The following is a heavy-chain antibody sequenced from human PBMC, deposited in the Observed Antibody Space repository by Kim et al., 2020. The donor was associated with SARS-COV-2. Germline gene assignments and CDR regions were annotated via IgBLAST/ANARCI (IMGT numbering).Heavy chain of an antibody. J-gene: IGHJ5*02. Sequence: KGPFTISKDKSKNRLYLQMNSLRAEDTAVYYCARSVYGTTVTRGRKWFDPWGQGTLVTVSS. CDR3: ARSVYGTTVTRGRKWFDP. D-gene: IGHD4-17*01. V-gene: IGHV3-30*07.